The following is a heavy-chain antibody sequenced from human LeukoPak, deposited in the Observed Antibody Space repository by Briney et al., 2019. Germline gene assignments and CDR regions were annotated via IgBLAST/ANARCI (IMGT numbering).Heavy chain of an antibody. Sequence: GGFLRLSCAASGFTFSSYAMSWVRQAPGKGLEWVSTISGSGSSTYYADSVKGRFTISRDNSKNTLYLQMNSLRAEDTAVYYCAPRLQDSTRAFDICGQGTVVTVSS. CDR1: GFTFSSYA. CDR3: APRLQDSTRAFDI. D-gene: IGHD5-24*01. CDR2: ISGSGSST. J-gene: IGHJ3*02. V-gene: IGHV3-23*01.